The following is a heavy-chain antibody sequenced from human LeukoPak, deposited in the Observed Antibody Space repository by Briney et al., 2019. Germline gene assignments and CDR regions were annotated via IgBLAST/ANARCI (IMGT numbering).Heavy chain of an antibody. V-gene: IGHV3-7*01. CDR1: GFTFSSYW. Sequence: HSGGSLRLSCAASGFTFSSYWMSWVRQAPGKGLEWVANIKQDGSGKYYVDSVKGRFTISRDNAKNSLYLQMNGLRAEDTAVYYCARDDPYDSDAFDIWGQGTMVTVSS. D-gene: IGHD2-15*01. CDR3: ARDDPYDSDAFDI. CDR2: IKQDGSGK. J-gene: IGHJ3*02.